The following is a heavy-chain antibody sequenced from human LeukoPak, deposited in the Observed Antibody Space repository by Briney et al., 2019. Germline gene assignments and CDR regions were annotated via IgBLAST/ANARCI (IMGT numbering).Heavy chain of an antibody. J-gene: IGHJ4*02. D-gene: IGHD5-18*01. CDR1: GGPISDYY. V-gene: IGHV4-59*01. Sequence: SETLSLTCTVSGGPISDYYWSWFRQPPGKGLEWIGYIYYSGSTNYNPSLKSRVTISVDTSKNQFSLKLSSVTAADTAVYYCASGYSYGPFDYWGQGTLVTVSS. CDR2: IYYSGST. CDR3: ASGYSYGPFDY.